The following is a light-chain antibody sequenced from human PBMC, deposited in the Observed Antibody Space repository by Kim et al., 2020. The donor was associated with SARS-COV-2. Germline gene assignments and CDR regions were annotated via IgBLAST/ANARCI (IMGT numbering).Light chain of an antibody. CDR3: QLYGSSPLIT. Sequence: EVVLTQSPGTLSLSPGERATFSCRASQSFNSRYFGWYQQKVGQTPRLLIYAASTRANGIPDRFSGSGSETDFTLTISRLEPEDFAVYYCQLYGSSPLITFVQGTRLGIK. J-gene: IGKJ5*01. V-gene: IGKV3-20*01. CDR2: AAS. CDR1: QSFNSRY.